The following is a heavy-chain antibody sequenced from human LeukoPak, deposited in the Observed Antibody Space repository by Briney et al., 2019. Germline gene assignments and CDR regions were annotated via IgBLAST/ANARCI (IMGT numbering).Heavy chain of an antibody. CDR3: AKTPLAVAPGDYFDY. D-gene: IGHD6-19*01. V-gene: IGHV3-23*01. CDR2: ISGSGGST. J-gene: IGHJ4*02. Sequence: PGGSLRLSCAASGFTFSSYAMTWVRQAPGKGLEWVSAISGSGGSTYYADSVKGRFTISRDNSKNTLYLHMNSLRAEDTALYYCAKTPLAVAPGDYFDYWGQGTLVTVSS. CDR1: GFTFSSYA.